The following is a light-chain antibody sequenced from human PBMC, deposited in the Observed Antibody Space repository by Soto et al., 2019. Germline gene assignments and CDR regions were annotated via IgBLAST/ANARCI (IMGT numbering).Light chain of an antibody. J-gene: IGKJ1*01. CDR2: DAS. V-gene: IGKV1-5*01. CDR1: QSIGDS. Sequence: DIQMTQSPSTLSASEGDRVTITCRASQSIGDSLAWYQQKPGKAPKLLIYDASILESGVPSRFSGSGSGTEFTLTISSLQHDDFATYYCQQYNSYRTFGQGTKVDIK. CDR3: QQYNSYRT.